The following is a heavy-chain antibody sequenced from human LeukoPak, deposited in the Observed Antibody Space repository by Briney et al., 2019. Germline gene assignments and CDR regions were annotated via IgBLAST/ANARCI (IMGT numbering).Heavy chain of an antibody. D-gene: IGHD3-10*01. CDR2: ISGSGGST. J-gene: IGHJ4*02. Sequence: GGSLRLSCAASGFTFSSYATSWVRQAPGEGLEWLPAISGSGGSTYYADSVKGRFTISRDNSKNTLYLQMNSLRADDTAVYYCAKDLGGSGRYYQGPLDYWGQGTLVTVSS. V-gene: IGHV3-23*01. CDR3: AKDLGGSGRYYQGPLDY. CDR1: GFTFSSYA.